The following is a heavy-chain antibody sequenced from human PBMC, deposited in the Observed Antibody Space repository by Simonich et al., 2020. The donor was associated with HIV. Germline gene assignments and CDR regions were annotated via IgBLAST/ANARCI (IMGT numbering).Heavy chain of an antibody. CDR3: SRVRYYDSSGRRVDY. V-gene: IGHV3-48*03. CDR1: GFTFSSYE. J-gene: IGHJ4*02. D-gene: IGHD3-22*01. CDR2: ISSNGRTI. Sequence: EVQLVESGGGLVQPGGSLRLSCAASGFTFSSYEMNWVRQAPGKGLEWGSYISSNGRTIYYADSVKGRFTISRDNAKNSLYLQMNSLRAEDTAVYYCSRVRYYDSSGRRVDYWGQGTLVTVSS.